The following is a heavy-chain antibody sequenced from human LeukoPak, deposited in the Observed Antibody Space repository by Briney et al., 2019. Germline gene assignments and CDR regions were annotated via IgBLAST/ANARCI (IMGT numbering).Heavy chain of an antibody. CDR1: GYTFTGYY. D-gene: IGHD2-2*01. Sequence: GASVKVSCKASGYTFTGYYMHWVRQAPGQGLEWMGWINPNSGGTNYAQKFQGRVTMTRDTSISTAYMELSRLRSDDTAVYYCARALGYCSSTSCYRQLIYFDYWGQGTLVTVSS. V-gene: IGHV1-2*02. CDR2: INPNSGGT. J-gene: IGHJ4*02. CDR3: ARALGYCSSTSCYRQLIYFDY.